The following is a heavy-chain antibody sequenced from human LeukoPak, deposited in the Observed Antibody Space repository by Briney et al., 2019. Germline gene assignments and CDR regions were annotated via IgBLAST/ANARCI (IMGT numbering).Heavy chain of an antibody. D-gene: IGHD3-10*01. J-gene: IGHJ5*02. CDR2: XXXXGST. CDR1: GGSFSGYY. CDR3: ASTPATYYYGSGSYPRRNWFGP. V-gene: IGHV4-34*01. Sequence: SETLSLTCAVYGGSFSGYYWSWIRQPPGKGXXXXXXXXXXGSTNYNPSLKSRVTISVDTSKNQFSLKLSSVTAADTAVYYCASTPATYYYGSGSYPRRNWFGPWGQGTLVTVSS.